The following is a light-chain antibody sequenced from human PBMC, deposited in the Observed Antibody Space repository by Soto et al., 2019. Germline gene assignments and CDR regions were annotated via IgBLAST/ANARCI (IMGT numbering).Light chain of an antibody. V-gene: IGKV3-15*01. J-gene: IGKJ5*01. CDR1: QSVNRN. CDR2: AAS. CDR3: QQYNSWSSIT. Sequence: EILLTQSPATLSVSPGERATLSCRSSQSVNRNLGWYQQKPGQAPRLLIFAASTRAPGIPARFSGSGSGTEFTLTIGGLQSEDFAVYYYQQYNSWSSITFAQATRLKVK.